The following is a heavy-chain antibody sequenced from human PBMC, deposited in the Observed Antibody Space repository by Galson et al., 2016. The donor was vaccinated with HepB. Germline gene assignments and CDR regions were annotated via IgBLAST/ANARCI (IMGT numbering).Heavy chain of an antibody. CDR2: ISNDGNNK. CDR3: ASLGNYNFWMGYPNYYYYHAMDV. Sequence: LRLSCAVSGFSFNNYAFHWVRQAPGKGLEWVAVISNDGNNKYYADSVKGRFTISRDDSKNTLYLQMNSLRAEDTAVYYCASLGNYNFWMGYPNYYYYHAMDVWGQGTTVTVS. V-gene: IGHV3-30*04. CDR1: GFSFNNYA. J-gene: IGHJ6*02. D-gene: IGHD3-3*01.